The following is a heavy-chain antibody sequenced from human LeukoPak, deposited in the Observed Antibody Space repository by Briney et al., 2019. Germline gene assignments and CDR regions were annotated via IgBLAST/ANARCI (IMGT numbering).Heavy chain of an antibody. D-gene: IGHD5-18*01. CDR2: ISYDGSNK. V-gene: IGHV3-30-3*01. J-gene: IGHJ4*02. Sequence: PGRSLRLSCAASGFTFSSYAMHWVRQAPGKGLEWVAVISYDGSNKYYADSVKGRFTISRDNSKNTLYLQMNSLRAEDTAVYYCARLRGQSYGYADYWGQGTLVTVSS. CDR1: GFTFSSYA. CDR3: ARLRGQSYGYADY.